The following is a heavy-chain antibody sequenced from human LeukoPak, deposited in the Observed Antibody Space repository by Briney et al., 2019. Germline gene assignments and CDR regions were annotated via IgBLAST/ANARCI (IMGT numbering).Heavy chain of an antibody. CDR3: ARSLGAQLPPIH. J-gene: IGHJ4*02. CDR2: IYYSGST. V-gene: IGHV4-39*07. Sequence: PSETLSLTCIVSGGSISSSTYYWGWIRQPPGRGLDWIGSIYYSGSTCYNPSLKSRVTISVDTSKNQFSLKLTSVTAADTAVYYCARSLGAQLPPIHWGQGTLVTVSS. CDR1: GGSISSSTYY. D-gene: IGHD2-2*01.